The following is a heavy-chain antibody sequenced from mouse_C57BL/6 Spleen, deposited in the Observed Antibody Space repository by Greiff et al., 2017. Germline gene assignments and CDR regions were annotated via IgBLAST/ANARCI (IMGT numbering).Heavy chain of an antibody. CDR3: AREGGYYDYDEGYAMDY. CDR2: ISYDGSN. D-gene: IGHD2-4*01. J-gene: IGHJ4*01. CDR1: GYSITSGYY. Sequence: EVKLLESGPGLVKPSQSLSLTCSVTGYSITSGYYWNWIRQFPGNKLEWMGYISYDGSNNYNPSLKNRISITRDTSKNQFFLKLNSVTTEDTATYYCAREGGYYDYDEGYAMDYWGQGTSVTVSS. V-gene: IGHV3-6*01.